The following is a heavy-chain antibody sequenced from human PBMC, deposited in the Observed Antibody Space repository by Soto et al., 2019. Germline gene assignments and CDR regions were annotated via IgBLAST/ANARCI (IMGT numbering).Heavy chain of an antibody. CDR3: TRDWEITVSTWSFVGF. CDR2: IIPFHGVT. J-gene: IGHJ4*02. D-gene: IGHD3-9*01. CDR1: GGTFSPYT. V-gene: IGHV1-69*08. Sequence: QVQLVQSGAEVKKPGSSVKVSCKASGGTFSPYTINWVRQAPGQGLEWRGRIIPFHGVTNYAQKFQARVKITADKSTSTANMEVRGLRFEDTAMYYCTRDWEITVSTWSFVGFWGRGTLVTVSS.